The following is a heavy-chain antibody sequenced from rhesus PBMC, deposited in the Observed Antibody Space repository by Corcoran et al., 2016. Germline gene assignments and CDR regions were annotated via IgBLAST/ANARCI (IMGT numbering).Heavy chain of an antibody. CDR3: ARGRYYSDY. J-gene: IGHJ4*01. CDR2: SNGKSGST. V-gene: IGHV4-80*01. D-gene: IGHD3-3*01. CDR1: GGSFSSYW. Sequence: QVQLQESGPGLVKRSETLSLTCAVSGGSFSSYWWSWIRQPPGKGLEGIGESNGKSGSTNYHPPLKSRVTLAKDAAKNQFSLKLSSVTAADTAVYYCARGRYYSDYWGQGVLVTVSS.